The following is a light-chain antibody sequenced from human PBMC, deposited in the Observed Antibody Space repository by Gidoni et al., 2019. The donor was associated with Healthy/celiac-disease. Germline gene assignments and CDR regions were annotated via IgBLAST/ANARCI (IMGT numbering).Light chain of an antibody. CDR3: MQALQTPRT. Sequence: EIEMTQSPLSLPVTPGEPASISGRSSQSLLHRNGYNYLDWYLQKPGQSPQLLIYLGSHRASGVPDRFSGSGAGTDFTLKISRVEAEDVGVYYCMQALQTPRTFGQGTKLEIK. CDR2: LGS. J-gene: IGKJ2*01. CDR1: QSLLHRNGYNY. V-gene: IGKV2-28*01.